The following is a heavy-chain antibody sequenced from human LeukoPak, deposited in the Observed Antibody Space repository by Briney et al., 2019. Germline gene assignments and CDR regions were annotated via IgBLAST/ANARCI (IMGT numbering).Heavy chain of an antibody. CDR3: AKDEAVAAPFDY. J-gene: IGHJ4*02. V-gene: IGHV3-21*04. CDR1: GFTFSSYS. D-gene: IGHD6-19*01. Sequence: PGGSLRLSCAASGFTFSSYSMNWVRQAPGKGLEWVSSISSSSSYIYYADSVKGRFTISRDNSKNTLYLQMNSLRAEDTAVYYCAKDEAVAAPFDYWGQGTLVTVSS. CDR2: ISSSSSYI.